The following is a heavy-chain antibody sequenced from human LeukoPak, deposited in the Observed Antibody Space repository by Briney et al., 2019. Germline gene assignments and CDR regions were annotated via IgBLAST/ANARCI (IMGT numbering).Heavy chain of an antibody. Sequence: KSGGSLRLSCAASGFSFDIYVMHWVRQTPGKGLEWVSLIRWDGGSTYYADSVRGRFTISRDNSKNSLYLQMNSLRTEDAGLYYCVKVKEGYATGSQSALFDYWGQGTLVTVSS. J-gene: IGHJ4*02. CDR3: VKVKEGYATGSQSALFDY. V-gene: IGHV3-43*01. CDR1: GFSFDIYV. CDR2: IRWDGGST. D-gene: IGHD3-10*01.